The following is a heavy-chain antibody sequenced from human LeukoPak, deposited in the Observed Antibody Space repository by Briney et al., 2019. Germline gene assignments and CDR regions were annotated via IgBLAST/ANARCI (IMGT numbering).Heavy chain of an antibody. V-gene: IGHV3-9*01. Sequence: PGGSLRLSCAASGFTFDDYAMHWVRQAPGKGLEWVSGISWNSGSVGYADSVKGRFTISRDNAKNSLYLQMNSLRAEDTAVYYCARFGATIFGVAPGPDVWGKGTTVTVSS. J-gene: IGHJ6*04. CDR3: ARFGATIFGVAPGPDV. CDR1: GFTFDDYA. D-gene: IGHD3-3*01. CDR2: ISWNSGSV.